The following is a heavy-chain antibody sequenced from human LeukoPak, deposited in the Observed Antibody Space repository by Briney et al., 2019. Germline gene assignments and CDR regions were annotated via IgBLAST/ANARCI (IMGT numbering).Heavy chain of an antibody. CDR3: GGGHLGGGWGWSYAFDL. V-gene: IGHV1-46*01. CDR1: GYTFTSYY. J-gene: IGHJ3*01. D-gene: IGHD2-15*01. Sequence: ASVKVSCKASGYTFTSYYMHWVRQAPGQGLEWMGIINPSGGSTSYAQKFQGRLTMTRDTSISTAYMERSRLRSDDTAVYYCGGGHLGGGWGWSYAFDLWGQGPMVPVSS. CDR2: INPSGGST.